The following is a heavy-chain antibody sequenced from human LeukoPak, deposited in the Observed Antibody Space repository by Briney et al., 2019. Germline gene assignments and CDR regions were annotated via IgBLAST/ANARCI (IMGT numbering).Heavy chain of an antibody. J-gene: IGHJ4*02. CDR1: GGSISSYY. Sequence: SETLSLTCTVSGGSISSYYWSWIRQPPGKGLEWIGYIYYSGTTNYNPSLKSRVTISVDTSKNQFSLRLSSVTAADTAVYYCARGVYIAAAQYAYWGQGTLVTVSS. CDR3: ARGVYIAAAQYAY. D-gene: IGHD6-13*01. V-gene: IGHV4-59*01. CDR2: IYYSGTT.